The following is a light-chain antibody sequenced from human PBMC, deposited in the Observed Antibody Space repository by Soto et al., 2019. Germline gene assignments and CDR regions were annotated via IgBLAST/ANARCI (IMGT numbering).Light chain of an antibody. V-gene: IGKV3-15*01. Sequence: EILMTQSPATLYVSPGERATVSCRASQSVGINLAWYQQKPGQVPRLLIYGASTRATGVPARFTGSGSGTEFTLTFSSLQSEDFAVYYCQQYNNWPITFGQGTRLEIK. CDR3: QQYNNWPIT. J-gene: IGKJ5*01. CDR2: GAS. CDR1: QSVGIN.